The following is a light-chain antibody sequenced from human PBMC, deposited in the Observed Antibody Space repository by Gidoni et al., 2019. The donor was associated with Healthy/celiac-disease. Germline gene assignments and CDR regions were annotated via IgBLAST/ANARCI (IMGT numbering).Light chain of an antibody. J-gene: IGKJ1*01. Sequence: DIQMTQSPSSLSASVGDRVTITCRASQSISSYLNWYQQKPGKAPKLLIYASSSLQSGVPSRFRGSGSRTDFPLTISRLPPDDFATYYCQQGYSTPRTFGQGTKVEIK. CDR2: ASS. V-gene: IGKV1-39*01. CDR3: QQGYSTPRT. CDR1: QSISSY.